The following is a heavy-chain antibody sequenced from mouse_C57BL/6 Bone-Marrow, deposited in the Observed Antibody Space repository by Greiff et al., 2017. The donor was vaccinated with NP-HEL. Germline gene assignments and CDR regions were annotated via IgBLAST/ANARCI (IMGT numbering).Heavy chain of an antibody. V-gene: IGHV1-50*01. Sequence: VQLQQPGAELVKPGASVKLFCKAFGYTFTSYWMQWVKQRPGQGLEWIGEIDPSDSYTNYNQKFKGKATLTVDTSPSTANMQLSSPTSEDSAVYYGARSRPLYYGSSAFAYWGQGTMVTVAT. D-gene: IGHD1-1*01. CDR1: GYTFTSYW. CDR2: IDPSDSYT. J-gene: IGHJ3*01. CDR3: ARSRPLYYGSSAFAY.